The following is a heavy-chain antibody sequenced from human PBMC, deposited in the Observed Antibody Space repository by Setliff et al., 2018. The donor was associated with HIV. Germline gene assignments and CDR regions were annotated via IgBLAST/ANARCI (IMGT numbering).Heavy chain of an antibody. D-gene: IGHD1-26*01. CDR2: IKQDGSEK. V-gene: IGHV3-7*03. CDR3: AREVGIVGGITNYYYYCYMDV. J-gene: IGHJ6*03. CDR1: GFTFSRYW. Sequence: GGSLRLSCAASGFTFSRYWMSWVRQAPGKGLEWVANIKQDGSEKYYVDSVKGRFIISRDNAKKSLYLQMNSLRAEDTAVYYCAREVGIVGGITNYYYYCYMDVWGKGTTVTVSS.